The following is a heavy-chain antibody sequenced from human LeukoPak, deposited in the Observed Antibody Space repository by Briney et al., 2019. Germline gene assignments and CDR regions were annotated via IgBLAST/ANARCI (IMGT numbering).Heavy chain of an antibody. D-gene: IGHD1-26*01. CDR2: ISYTGTYI. CDR3: VRDRGAYRPIDY. Sequence: PGGSLRLSCAASAFSLSAYNMNWVRQAPGKGLEWVSSISYTGTYIYYADSVKGRFTISRDNAQNSLYLQMNSLRAEDTAIYYCVRDRGAYRPIDYWGQGTLVTVSS. CDR1: AFSLSAYN. V-gene: IGHV3-21*04. J-gene: IGHJ4*02.